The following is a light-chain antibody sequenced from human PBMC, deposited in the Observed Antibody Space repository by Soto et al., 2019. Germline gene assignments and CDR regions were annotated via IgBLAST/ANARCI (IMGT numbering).Light chain of an antibody. CDR3: QQRSSWPFA. J-gene: IGKJ3*01. Sequence: EVVLTQSPATLSLSPGEGATLSCRASQSIGNYLAWYQQKPGQAPRLLIYATPNRATGIPARFSGSGSGRDFTLTIGSLEPEDFAVYYCQQRSSWPFAFGPGTKVDIK. CDR2: ATP. CDR1: QSIGNY. V-gene: IGKV3-11*02.